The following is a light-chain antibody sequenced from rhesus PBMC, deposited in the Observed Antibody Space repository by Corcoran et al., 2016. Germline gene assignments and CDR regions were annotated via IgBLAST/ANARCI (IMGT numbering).Light chain of an antibody. CDR2: EIS. Sequence: QAAPTQSPSVSGSPGQSVTISCTGTNSDIGGYNRVSWYQQHPDKAPKLMIYEISQRPSGVSDRFSGSKSGNTASLTISGLQADDEADYYSISYASSNTYIFGSGTRLTVL. V-gene: IGLV2-13*03. CDR1: NSDIGGYNR. CDR3: ISYASSNTYI. J-gene: IGLJ1*01.